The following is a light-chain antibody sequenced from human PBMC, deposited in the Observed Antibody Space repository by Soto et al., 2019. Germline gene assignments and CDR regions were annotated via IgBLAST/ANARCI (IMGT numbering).Light chain of an antibody. Sequence: DIVMTQSPDSLAVSLGERATINCKSSQSVLYSSNNKNYLAWYQQKPGQPPKLLIYWASTRESGVPDRFSGSGSGTDFPLTISSLQAEDVAVYYCQQYYSAPPYTLGQGTKLEIK. J-gene: IGKJ2*01. CDR3: QQYYSAPPYT. CDR2: WAS. V-gene: IGKV4-1*01. CDR1: QSVLYSSNNKNY.